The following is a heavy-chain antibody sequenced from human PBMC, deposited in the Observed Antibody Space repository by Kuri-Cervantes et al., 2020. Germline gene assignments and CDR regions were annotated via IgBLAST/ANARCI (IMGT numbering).Heavy chain of an antibody. CDR2: INHSGST. D-gene: IGHD3-10*01. CDR3: VGAMVRGVIRLPLSDY. V-gene: IGHV4-34*01. Sequence: SETLSLTCAVYGGSFSGYYWSWIRQPPGKGLEWIGEINHSGSTYYNPSLKSRVTISVGTSKNQFSLKLSSVTAADTAVYYCVGAMVRGVIRLPLSDYWGQGTLVTVSS. CDR1: GGSFSGYY. J-gene: IGHJ4*02.